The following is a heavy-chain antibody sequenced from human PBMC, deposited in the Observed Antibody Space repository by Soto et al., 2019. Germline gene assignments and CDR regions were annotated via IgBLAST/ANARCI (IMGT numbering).Heavy chain of an antibody. CDR3: ARDPTTVHYFDY. V-gene: IGHV3-21*01. D-gene: IGHD4-17*01. J-gene: IGHJ4*02. CDR1: GFTFSSYS. Sequence: LRLSCAASGFTFSSYSMNWVRQAPGKGLEWVSSISSSSSYIYYADSVKGRFTISRDNAKNSLYLQMNSLRAEDTAVYYCARDPTTVHYFDYWGQGTLVTVSS. CDR2: ISSSSSYI.